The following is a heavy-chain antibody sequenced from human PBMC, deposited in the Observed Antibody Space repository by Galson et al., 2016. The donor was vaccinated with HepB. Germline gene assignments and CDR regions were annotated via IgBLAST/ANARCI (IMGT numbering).Heavy chain of an antibody. V-gene: IGHV3-53*01. J-gene: IGHJ4*02. CDR2: IYSGGNT. Sequence: SLRLSCAASGFTVSSNYMSWVRQAPGKGLDWVSVIYSGGNTYYADSLKGRFTSSRDSSKNTVYLQMNSLRAEDTAVYYCARNLGVADMALDYWGQGTLVTVSS. D-gene: IGHD2-15*01. CDR3: ARNLGVADMALDY. CDR1: GFTVSSNY.